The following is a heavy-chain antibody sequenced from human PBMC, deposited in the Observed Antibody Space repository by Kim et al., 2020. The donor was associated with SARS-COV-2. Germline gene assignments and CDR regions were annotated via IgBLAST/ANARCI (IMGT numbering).Heavy chain of an antibody. J-gene: IGHJ6*02. CDR2: INPSGGST. V-gene: IGHV1-46*01. CDR3: ARDGHIVVVNAIPSETGYYGMDD. Sequence: ASVKVSCKASGYTFTSYYMHWLRQAPGQGLEWMGIINPSGGSTSYAQKFQGRVTMTRDTSTSTAYMELSSLRSEDTAVYYCARDGHIVVVNAIPSETGYYGMDDWGQGTTVTVSS. CDR1: GYTFTSYY. D-gene: IGHD2-21*01.